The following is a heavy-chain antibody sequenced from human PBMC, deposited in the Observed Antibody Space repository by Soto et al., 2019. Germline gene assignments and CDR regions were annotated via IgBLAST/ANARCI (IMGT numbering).Heavy chain of an antibody. CDR3: TKGFVPRQLPNHLYYGMDV. CDR2: IDPSDGST. D-gene: IGHD6-6*01. CDR1: GYLFTTYS. J-gene: IGHJ6*02. Sequence: QEHLVQSGTEVKKPGASVTISCQASGYLFTTYSMHWVRQVPGQALQWMGIIDPSDGSTIYAQQSQDRLNLSSETSTNTVYMDLTSLRSEDTAMYYGTKGFVPRQLPNHLYYGMDVWGQGTTGIVSS. V-gene: IGHV1-46*01.